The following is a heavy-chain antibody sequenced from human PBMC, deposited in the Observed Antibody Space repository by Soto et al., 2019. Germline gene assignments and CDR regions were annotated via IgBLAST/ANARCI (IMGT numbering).Heavy chain of an antibody. CDR1: GGSVNSGGYS. D-gene: IGHD5-18*01. CDR2: LYHGGAT. J-gene: IGHJ4*02. CDR3: ARAFTAMGLFDY. V-gene: IGHV4-30-2*01. Sequence: SETLSLTCAVSGGSVNSGGYSWSWIRQPPGKGLEWIGYLYHGGATYSNPSLKNRVTISGDWSKNQFSLKVNSVTAADTAVYYCARAFTAMGLFDYWGPGTLVTVS.